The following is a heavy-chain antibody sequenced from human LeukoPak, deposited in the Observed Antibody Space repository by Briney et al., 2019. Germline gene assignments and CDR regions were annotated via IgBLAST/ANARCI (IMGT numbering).Heavy chain of an antibody. D-gene: IGHD2-21*02. CDR3: ARLTYCGGDCPVY. V-gene: IGHV5-10-1*01. J-gene: IGHJ4*02. CDR1: GYSFSSYW. CDR2: IDPSDSNT. Sequence: GESLKISCKGSGYSFSSYWISWVRRMPGKGLGWMGRIDPSDSNTNYSPSFQGHVTISADKSINTAYLQWSSLKASDTAMYYCARLTYCGGDCPVYWGQGTLVTVSS.